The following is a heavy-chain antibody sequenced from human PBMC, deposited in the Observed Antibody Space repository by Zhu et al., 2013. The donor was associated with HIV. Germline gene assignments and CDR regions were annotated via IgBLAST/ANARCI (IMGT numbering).Heavy chain of an antibody. CDR3: ARELLAYCGGDCYSPLYYYYGMDV. V-gene: IGHV1-69*08. CDR2: IVPLIDIP. J-gene: IGHJ6*02. CDR1: GGSFSSYN. D-gene: IGHD2-21*02. Sequence: QVQVVQSGAEVKKPGSSVKVSCKASGGSFSSYNIDWVRQAPGQGLEWMGRIVPLIDIPNYAQKLQDRVTITADKSTSTAYMEVRSLRSDDTAVYYCARELLAYCGGDCYSPLYYYYGMDVWGQGTTVTVSS.